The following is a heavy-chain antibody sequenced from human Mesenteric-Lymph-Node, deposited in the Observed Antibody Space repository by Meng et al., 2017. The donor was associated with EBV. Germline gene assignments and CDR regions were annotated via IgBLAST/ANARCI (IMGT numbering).Heavy chain of an antibody. CDR1: GGSITTNNY. D-gene: IGHD3-10*01. Sequence: QVKLQGSGPGRVKPSGTLSLTCAVAGGSITTNNYWSWVRQPPGKGLEWIAEISHNGHTNYSPSLKSRVTISIDKSKNQFSLKVDSVTVADTAVYYCARERGAGTYQGFDFWGQGTLVTVSS. J-gene: IGHJ4*02. CDR3: ARERGAGTYQGFDF. V-gene: IGHV4-4*02. CDR2: ISHNGHT.